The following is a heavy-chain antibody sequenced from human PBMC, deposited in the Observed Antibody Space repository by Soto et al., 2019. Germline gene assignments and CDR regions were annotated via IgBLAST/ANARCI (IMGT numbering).Heavy chain of an antibody. CDR1: GFTFDDYA. J-gene: IGHJ1*01. D-gene: IGHD2-15*01. CDR2: ISWNSGSI. Sequence: EVQLVESGGGLVQPGRSLRLSCAASGFTFDDYAMHWVRQAPGKGLEWVSGISWNSGSIGYADSVKGRFTISRDNAKNSLYLQMNSLTAEDTALYYCAKDRGPLGYCSGGSCYGIYFQHWGQGTLVTVSS. CDR3: AKDRGPLGYCSGGSCYGIYFQH. V-gene: IGHV3-9*01.